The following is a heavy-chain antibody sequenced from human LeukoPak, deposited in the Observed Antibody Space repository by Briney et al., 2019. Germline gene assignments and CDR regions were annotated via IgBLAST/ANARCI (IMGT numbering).Heavy chain of an antibody. CDR2: INSDGSST. CDR3: AKDKFAGRTDSSGYPLAY. V-gene: IGHV3-74*01. D-gene: IGHD3-22*01. J-gene: IGHJ4*02. Sequence: GGSLRLSCAASRFTFSTYWMHWVRQAPGKGLVWVSRINSDGSSTGYADSVKGRFTISRDNAKNTLYLQMNSLRAEDTAIYYCAKDKFAGRTDSSGYPLAYWGQGALVTVSS. CDR1: RFTFSTYW.